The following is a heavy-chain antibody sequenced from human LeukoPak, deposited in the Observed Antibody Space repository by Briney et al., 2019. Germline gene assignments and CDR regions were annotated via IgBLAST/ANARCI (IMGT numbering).Heavy chain of an antibody. J-gene: IGHJ3*02. D-gene: IGHD4-17*01. CDR3: ARDDYGDLSGAFDI. Sequence: SETLSLTCTVSGGSISSSSYYWGWIRQPPGKGLEWIGSIYYSGSTYYNPSLKSRVTISVDTSKNQFSLKLSSVTAADTAVYYCARDDYGDLSGAFDIWGQGTMVTVSS. V-gene: IGHV4-39*02. CDR2: IYYSGST. CDR1: GGSISSSSYY.